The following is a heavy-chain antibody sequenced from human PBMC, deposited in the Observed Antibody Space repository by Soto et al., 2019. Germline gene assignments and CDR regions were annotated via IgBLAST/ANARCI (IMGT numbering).Heavy chain of an antibody. V-gene: IGHV4-31*03. Sequence: TPSLTCSVSGAALNSGNYYWSWIRQVPGKGLEWIGHIYVTGAVDYNPSLRDRITISQDTSERQFSLNLRLVTAADTAVYYCARLRIATNNYKWFYPWGQLTLFT. CDR3: ARLRIATNNYKWFYP. J-gene: IGHJ5*02. D-gene: IGHD2-21*01. CDR2: IYVTGAV. CDR1: GAALNSGNYY.